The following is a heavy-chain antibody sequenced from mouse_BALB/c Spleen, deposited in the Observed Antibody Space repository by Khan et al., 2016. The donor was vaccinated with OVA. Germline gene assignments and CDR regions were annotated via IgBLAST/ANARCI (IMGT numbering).Heavy chain of an antibody. J-gene: IGHJ3*01. Sequence: EVKLVESGGGLVQPGGSRKLSCAASGFTFSSFGMHWVRQAPEKGLEWVAYISSDSITLYYADTVKGRVTISRDNPRNTLFLQMTRLRSEDTAIYYCARGDWAWFAYWGQGTLVTVSA. CDR1: GFTFSSFG. CDR2: ISSDSITL. D-gene: IGHD2-13*01. CDR3: ARGDWAWFAY. V-gene: IGHV5-17*02.